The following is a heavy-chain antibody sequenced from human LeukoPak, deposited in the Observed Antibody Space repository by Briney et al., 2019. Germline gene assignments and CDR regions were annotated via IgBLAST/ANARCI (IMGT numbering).Heavy chain of an antibody. V-gene: IGHV4-4*09. D-gene: IGHD2-21*01. CDR2: INTKGET. J-gene: IGHJ4*02. CDR1: GVSMSAYQ. Sequence: SETLSLACTVSGVSMSAYQWSWVRQSPEKGLEWIGCINTKGETSYNPSLKSRVTTSVDTSKSQFSLRLTSVTAADTAVYYCATSNDAKIAPFDHWGQGAPVTVSS. CDR3: ATSNDAKIAPFDH.